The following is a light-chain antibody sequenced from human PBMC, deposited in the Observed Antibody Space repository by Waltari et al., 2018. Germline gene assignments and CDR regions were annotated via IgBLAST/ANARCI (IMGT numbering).Light chain of an antibody. CDR3: QQYESLPVT. CDR2: GAS. V-gene: IGKV3-20*01. J-gene: IGKJ1*01. CDR1: QSVSRA. Sequence: EIVLTQSPGTLSLSPGGRATLSCRASQSVSRALAWYQQNPGQAHSLLIYGASTRATGIPDRFSGSGSGTDFSLIISRLEPEDFAVYYCQQYESLPVTFGQGTKVEIK.